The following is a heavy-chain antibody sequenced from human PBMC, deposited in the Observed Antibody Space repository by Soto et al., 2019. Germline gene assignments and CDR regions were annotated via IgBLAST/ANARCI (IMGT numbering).Heavy chain of an antibody. CDR2: TYYRSKWYY. J-gene: IGHJ6*02. Sequence: SETLSLTCAISGDSVSSNSAAWNWIRQSPSRGLEWLGRTYYRSKWYYDYAVSVKSRISINSDTSKNQVSLQVNSVTPEDTAVYYCARYPVADIVLVTGRYSYYHSGMDVWGQGTTVTVSS. CDR1: GDSVSSNSAA. V-gene: IGHV6-1*01. CDR3: ARYPVADIVLVTGRYSYYHSGMDV. D-gene: IGHD5-18*01.